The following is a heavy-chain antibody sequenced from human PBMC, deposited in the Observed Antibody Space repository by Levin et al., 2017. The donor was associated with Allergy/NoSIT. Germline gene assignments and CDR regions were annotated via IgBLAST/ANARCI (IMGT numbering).Heavy chain of an antibody. CDR1: GYSFTSYW. D-gene: IGHD6-19*01. J-gene: IGHJ3*02. CDR2: IYPGDSDT. Sequence: PGGSLRLSCKGSGYSFTSYWIGWVRQMPGKGLEWMGIIYPGDSDTRYSPSFQGQVTISADKSISTAYLQWSSLKASDTAMYYCAARRRSSGWYGYDAFDIWGQGTMVTVSS. V-gene: IGHV5-51*01. CDR3: AARRRSSGWYGYDAFDI.